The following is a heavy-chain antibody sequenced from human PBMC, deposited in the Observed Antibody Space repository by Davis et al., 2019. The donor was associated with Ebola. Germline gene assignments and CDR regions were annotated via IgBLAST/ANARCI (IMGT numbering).Heavy chain of an antibody. J-gene: IGHJ6*02. V-gene: IGHV3-48*04. D-gene: IGHD2-2*01. Sequence: GGSLRLSCAASGFTFTSYAMDWVRQAPGKGLEWVSYISSRGTNIYYADSVKGRFTISRDIAKNSLYLQMNSLRAEDTAVYYCARDIVVVPAAILYYGMDVWGQGTTVTVSS. CDR3: ARDIVVVPAAILYYGMDV. CDR2: ISSRGTNI. CDR1: GFTFTSYA.